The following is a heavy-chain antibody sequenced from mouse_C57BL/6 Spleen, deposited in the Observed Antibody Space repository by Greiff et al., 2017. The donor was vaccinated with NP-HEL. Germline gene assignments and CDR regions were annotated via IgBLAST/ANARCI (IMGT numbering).Heavy chain of an antibody. D-gene: IGHD2-2*01. CDR3: TRDGYEGAMDY. CDR2: IRLKSDNYAT. V-gene: IGHV6-3*01. Sequence: EVKLQESGGGLVQPGGSMKLSCVASGFTFSNYWMNWVRQSPEKGLEWVAQIRLKSDNYATHYAESVKGRFTISRDDSKSSVYLQMNNLRAEDTGIYYCTRDGYEGAMDYWGQRTSVTVSS. CDR1: GFTFSNYW. J-gene: IGHJ4*01.